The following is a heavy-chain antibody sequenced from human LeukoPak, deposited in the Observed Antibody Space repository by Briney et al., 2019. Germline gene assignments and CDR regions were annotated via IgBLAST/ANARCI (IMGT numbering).Heavy chain of an antibody. CDR1: GFTFSSYR. D-gene: IGHD3-10*02. CDR2: ISSSGSTI. Sequence: GGSLRLSYAAFGFTFSSYRMTWVRQAPGKGLEWVSYISSSGSTIYYAGSVKGRFTISRDNAKNSLYLQMNSLRAEDTAVYYCAELGITMIGGVWGKGTTVTISS. J-gene: IGHJ6*04. CDR3: AELGITMIGGV. V-gene: IGHV3-48*03.